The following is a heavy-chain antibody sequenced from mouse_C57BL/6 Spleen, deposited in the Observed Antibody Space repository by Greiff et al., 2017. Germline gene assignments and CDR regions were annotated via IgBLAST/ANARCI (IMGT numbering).Heavy chain of an antibody. D-gene: IGHD2-3*01. CDR3: ARHLDGYLDY. CDR1: GFSLTSYG. CDR2: IWSDGST. V-gene: IGHV2-6-1*01. Sequence: VKLMESGPGLVAPSQSLSITCTVSGFSLTSYGVHWVRQPPGKGLEWLVVIWSDGSTTYNSALKSRLSISKDNTKSQVFLKMNSLQTDDTAMYYCARHLDGYLDYWGQGSTLTVSS. J-gene: IGHJ2*01.